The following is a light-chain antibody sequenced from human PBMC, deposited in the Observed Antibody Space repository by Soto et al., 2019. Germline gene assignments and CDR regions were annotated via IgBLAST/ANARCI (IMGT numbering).Light chain of an antibody. CDR2: GAS. Sequence: IVMTQSPATLSVSPGERATLSCRASQSVRNYLAWYQQRPGQAPRLLIFGASTRATDIPARFSGSGSGTEFTLTISSLQSEDFAVYYCQQYNNWPRTCGQGTKVDIK. CDR1: QSVRNY. CDR3: QQYNNWPRT. V-gene: IGKV3-15*01. J-gene: IGKJ1*01.